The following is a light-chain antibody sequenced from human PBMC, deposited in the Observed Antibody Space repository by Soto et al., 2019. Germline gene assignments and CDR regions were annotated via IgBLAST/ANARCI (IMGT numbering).Light chain of an antibody. V-gene: IGLV1-44*01. J-gene: IGLJ2*01. CDR2: SNN. CDR1: SSNIRSNT. Sequence: QSVLTQPPSASGTPGQRVTISCSGSSSNIRSNTVNWYQQLPGTAPKLLIYSNNQLPSGVPDRFSGSKSGTSASLAISGLQSEDEADYYCAAWDDSLNGHVVFGGGTKLTVL. CDR3: AAWDDSLNGHVV.